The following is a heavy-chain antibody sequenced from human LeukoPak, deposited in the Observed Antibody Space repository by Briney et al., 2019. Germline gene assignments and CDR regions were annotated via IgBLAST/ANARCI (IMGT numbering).Heavy chain of an antibody. D-gene: IGHD1-26*01. Sequence: SETLSLTCAVYGGSFSGYYWSWIRQPPGKGLEWIGEINHSGSTNYNPSLTSRVTISVDTSKNQFSLKLSSVTAADTAVYYCASYNRWELRIFDYWGQGTLVTVSS. CDR3: ASYNRWELRIFDY. V-gene: IGHV4-34*01. J-gene: IGHJ4*02. CDR1: GGSFSGYY. CDR2: INHSGST.